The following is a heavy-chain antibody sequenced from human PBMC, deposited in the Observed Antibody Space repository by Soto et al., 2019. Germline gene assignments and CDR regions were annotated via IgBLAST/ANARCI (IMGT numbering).Heavy chain of an antibody. V-gene: IGHV3-7*01. Sequence: EVQLVESGGGLVQPGGSLRLSCAASGFTFSSYWMSWVRQAPGKGLEWVANIKQDGSGKYYVDSVKGRFTISRDNAKNSLYLQMNSLRAEDTAVYYCARAGVDYDFWRMDVWGKGTTVTVSS. CDR2: IKQDGSGK. J-gene: IGHJ6*04. CDR1: GFTFSSYW. CDR3: ARAGVDYDFWRMDV. D-gene: IGHD3-3*01.